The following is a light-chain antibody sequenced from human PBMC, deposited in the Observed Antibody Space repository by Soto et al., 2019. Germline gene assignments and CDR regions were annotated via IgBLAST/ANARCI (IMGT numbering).Light chain of an antibody. CDR2: GNS. Sequence: QSVLTQPPSVSGAPGQRVTISFTWSSSNIGAGYDVHWYQQLPGTAPKLLIYGNSNRPSGVPDRFSGSKSGTSASLAITGLQAEDEADYYCQSYDSSLSGRVVFGGGTKLTVL. CDR3: QSYDSSLSGRVV. V-gene: IGLV1-40*01. CDR1: SSNIGAGYD. J-gene: IGLJ2*01.